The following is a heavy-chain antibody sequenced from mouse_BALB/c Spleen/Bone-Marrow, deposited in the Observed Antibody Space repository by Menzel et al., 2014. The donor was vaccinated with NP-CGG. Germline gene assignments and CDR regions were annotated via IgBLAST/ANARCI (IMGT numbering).Heavy chain of an antibody. CDR3: AGSHYYGLYYAMYY. J-gene: IGHJ4*01. Sequence: QHQLQQSGAELVKPGASVKMSCQASGYTFTSYWMHWVKQRPGQGLEWIGAIDPSDNYTHYNQEFKGKATLTVDTSSSTAYMQLSSLASEDSAVYYCAGSHYYGLYYAMYYMSQGTSVSASS. D-gene: IGHD1-1*01. CDR2: IDPSDNYT. V-gene: IGHV1S127*01. CDR1: GYTFTSYW.